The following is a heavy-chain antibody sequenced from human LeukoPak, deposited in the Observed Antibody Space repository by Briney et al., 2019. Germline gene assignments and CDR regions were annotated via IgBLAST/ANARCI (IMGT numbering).Heavy chain of an antibody. V-gene: IGHV1-8*01. J-gene: IGHJ6*02. CDR3: ARGDGGYSYGRYYYYYYGMDV. CDR2: MNPNSGNT. Sequence: ASVKVSCKASGHTFTSYDINWVRQATGQGLEWMGWMNPNSGNTGYAQKFQGRVTMTRNTSISTAYMELSSLRSEDTAVYYCARGDGGYSYGRYYYYYYGMDVWGQGTTVTVSS. D-gene: IGHD5-18*01. CDR1: GHTFTSYD.